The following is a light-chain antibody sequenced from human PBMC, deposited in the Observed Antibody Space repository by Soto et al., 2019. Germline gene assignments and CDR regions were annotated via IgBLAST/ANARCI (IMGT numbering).Light chain of an antibody. CDR3: QSYDSSLSGDV. Sequence: QSVLTQPPSVSEAPGQRVTISCTGSSSNIGAGYEAHWYQQVPGTAPKLLIYESNNRPSGVPDRFSGSKSGTSASLAITGLQAEDEAEYYCQSYDSSLSGDVFGTGTKLTVL. V-gene: IGLV1-40*01. J-gene: IGLJ1*01. CDR1: SSNIGAGYE. CDR2: ESN.